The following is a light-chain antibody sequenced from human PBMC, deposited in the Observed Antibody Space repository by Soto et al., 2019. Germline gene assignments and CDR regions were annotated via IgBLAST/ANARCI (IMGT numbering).Light chain of an antibody. CDR3: QKYNSAPRT. J-gene: IGKJ3*01. Sequence: DIQMTQSPSSLSASVGDRVTITCRASQGISHYLAWYQQKPGKVPALLIYAASTLQSGVPSRFSGSGSGTDFTLTISSLQPEDVATYYCQKYNSAPRTFGPGTKVDIK. CDR2: AAS. CDR1: QGISHY. V-gene: IGKV1-27*01.